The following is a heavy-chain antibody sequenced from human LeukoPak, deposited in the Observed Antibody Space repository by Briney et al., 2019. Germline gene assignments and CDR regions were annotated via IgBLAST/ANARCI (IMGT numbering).Heavy chain of an antibody. D-gene: IGHD3-10*01. CDR1: GYTFTSYY. J-gene: IGHJ4*02. Sequence: ASVKVSCKASGYTFTSYYMHWVRQAPGQGLEWMGTINPSGGSTSYAQKFQGRVTMTRDTSTSTVYMELSSLRSEDTAVYYCARELGRAGSLLAVGYWGQGTLVTVSS. V-gene: IGHV1-46*03. CDR2: INPSGGST. CDR3: ARELGRAGSLLAVGY.